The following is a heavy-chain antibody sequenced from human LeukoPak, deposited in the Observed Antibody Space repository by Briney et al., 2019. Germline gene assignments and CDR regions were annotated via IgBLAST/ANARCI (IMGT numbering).Heavy chain of an antibody. CDR3: AKGQLPYYYYYMDV. CDR2: IRYDGSNK. Sequence: GGSLRLSCAASGFTFSSYGMHWVRQAPGKGLEWVAFIRYDGSNKYYADSVKGRFTISRDNSKNTLYLQMNSLRAEDTAVYYCAKGQLPYYYYYMDVWGKGTTVTVSS. D-gene: IGHD1-1*01. J-gene: IGHJ6*03. V-gene: IGHV3-30*02. CDR1: GFTFSSYG.